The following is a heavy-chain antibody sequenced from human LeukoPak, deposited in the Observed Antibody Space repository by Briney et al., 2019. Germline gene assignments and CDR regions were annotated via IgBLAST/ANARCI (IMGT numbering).Heavy chain of an antibody. D-gene: IGHD2-21*01. CDR1: GFTVSNNY. J-gene: IGHJ4*02. CDR3: TRNIPVTRWGY. Sequence: GGSLRLSCAASGFTVSNNYMTWVRQAPGKGLEWVSLIYSGGSAYYADSVKGRFTISRDNSKNTVYLQMNSLRAEDTAVYYCTRNIPVTRWGYWGQGTLVTVSS. CDR2: IYSGGSA. V-gene: IGHV3-66*01.